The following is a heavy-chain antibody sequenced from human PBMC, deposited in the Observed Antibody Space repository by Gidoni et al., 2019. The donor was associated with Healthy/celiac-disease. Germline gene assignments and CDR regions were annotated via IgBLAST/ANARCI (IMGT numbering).Heavy chain of an antibody. V-gene: IGHV2-5*02. J-gene: IGHJ4*02. Sequence: QITLKESGPTLVKPTQTLTLTCTFSGFSLSTSGVGVGWIRQPPGTALEWLALIYWDDDKRYSPSLKSRLTITKDTSKNQVVLTMTNMDPVDTATYYCAHRLSGWYYFDYWGQGTLVTVSS. CDR1: GFSLSTSGVG. CDR3: AHRLSGWYYFDY. CDR2: IYWDDDK. D-gene: IGHD6-19*01.